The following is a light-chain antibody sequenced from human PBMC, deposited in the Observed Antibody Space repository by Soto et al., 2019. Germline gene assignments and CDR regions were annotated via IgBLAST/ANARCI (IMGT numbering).Light chain of an antibody. CDR1: QDISNY. CDR2: DAS. CDR3: QKYDDLPALT. J-gene: IGKJ4*01. Sequence: DIQMTQSPSSLSASVGDRVTITCQASQDISNYLNWYQQKPGQAPKLLIYDASNLETGVPPTFSGSGSGTHFSFTISSLQPEDIATYYCQKYDDLPALTFGGGTKVEIK. V-gene: IGKV1-33*01.